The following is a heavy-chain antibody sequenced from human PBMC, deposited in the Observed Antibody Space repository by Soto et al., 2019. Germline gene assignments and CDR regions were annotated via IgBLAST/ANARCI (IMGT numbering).Heavy chain of an antibody. V-gene: IGHV1-69*06. D-gene: IGHD4-4*01. CDR2: IIPIFGTA. J-gene: IGHJ6*02. Sequence: GASVRVSCKASGGTFSSYAISWVRQAPGQGLEWMGGIIPIFGTANYAQKFQGRVTITADKSTSTAYMELSSLRAEDTAVYYWARLTDYSIHYYGMDVWGQGTTVTVSS. CDR3: ARLTDYSIHYYGMDV. CDR1: GGTFSSYA.